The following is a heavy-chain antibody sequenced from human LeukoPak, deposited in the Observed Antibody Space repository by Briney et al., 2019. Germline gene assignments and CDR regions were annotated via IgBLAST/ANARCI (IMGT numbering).Heavy chain of an antibody. J-gene: IGHJ4*02. V-gene: IGHV1-2*02. CDR2: INPNSGGT. CDR3: ARFRDGGLQFDY. D-gene: IGHD2-21*02. Sequence: ASVKVSCKASGYTFTGYYMHWVRQAPGQGLEWVGWINPNSGGTNYAQKFQGRVTMTRDTSISTAYMELSRLRSDDTAVYYCARFRDGGLQFDYWGQGTLVTVSS. CDR1: GYTFTGYY.